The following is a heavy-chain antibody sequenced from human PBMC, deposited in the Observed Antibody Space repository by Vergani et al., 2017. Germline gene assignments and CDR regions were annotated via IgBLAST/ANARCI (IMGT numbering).Heavy chain of an antibody. D-gene: IGHD6-19*01. Sequence: QVQLQQWGAGLLKPSETLSLTCAVYGGSFSGYYWSWIRQPPGKGLEWIGEINHSGSTNYNPSLKSRVTISVDTSKNQFSLKLSSVTAADTAVYYCARRSGWYRIVVDYWCQGTLVTVSS. V-gene: IGHV4-34*01. CDR2: INHSGST. CDR1: GGSFSGYY. CDR3: ARRSGWYRIVVDY. J-gene: IGHJ4*02.